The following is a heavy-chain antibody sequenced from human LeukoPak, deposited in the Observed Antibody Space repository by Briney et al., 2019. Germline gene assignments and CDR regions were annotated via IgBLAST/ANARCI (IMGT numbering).Heavy chain of an antibody. V-gene: IGHV3-23*01. CDR2: ISGSGDRT. Sequence: GGSLRLSCATSGLNFSNSAMNWVRQAPGMGLEWVSRISGSGDRTYYADSVKGRFTISRDNSKNTLYLQMNSLRAEDTAVYYCAKERSASYYYDSSGYSNYNFDYWGQGTLVTISS. CDR3: AKERSASYYYDSSGYSNYNFDY. CDR1: GLNFSNSA. D-gene: IGHD3-22*01. J-gene: IGHJ4*02.